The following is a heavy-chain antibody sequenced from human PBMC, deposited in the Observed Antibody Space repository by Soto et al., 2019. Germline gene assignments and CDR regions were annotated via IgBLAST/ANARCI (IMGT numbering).Heavy chain of an antibody. CDR2: IIPIFGIV. Sequence: QVQLVQSGTEGKKPGSSVKVSCKASGGTFSNSAISWVRQAPGQGLKWMGGIIPIFGIVNYAQKFQGRVTITADEATSTAYMEVSSLRSEDTAVYYCARAIAVDDTYYYYGMDVWGQGTTVSVSS. D-gene: IGHD6-19*01. CDR3: ARAIAVDDTYYYYGMDV. V-gene: IGHV1-69*12. J-gene: IGHJ6*02. CDR1: GGTFSNSA.